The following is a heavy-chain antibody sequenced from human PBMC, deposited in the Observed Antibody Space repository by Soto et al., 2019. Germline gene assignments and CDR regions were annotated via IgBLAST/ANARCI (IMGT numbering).Heavy chain of an antibody. D-gene: IGHD2-2*01. Sequence: PGGSLRLSCAASGFIFSDYWMSWVRQAPGKGPEWVANIKFDGSEKQYVDSVRGRFTISRGNSRNSLFLQMNSLRAGDTAVYYCVKDGGYCSSSTCYSPRNHYFDSWGQGTLVTAPQ. CDR1: GFIFSDYW. CDR3: VKDGGYCSSSTCYSPRNHYFDS. V-gene: IGHV3-7*03. CDR2: IKFDGSEK. J-gene: IGHJ4*02.